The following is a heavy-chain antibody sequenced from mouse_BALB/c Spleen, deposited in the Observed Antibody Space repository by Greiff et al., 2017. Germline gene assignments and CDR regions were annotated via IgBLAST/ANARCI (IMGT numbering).Heavy chain of an antibody. CDR3: VRDHGYDRGFAY. CDR1: GFSLTSYD. CDR2: IWTGGGT. J-gene: IGHJ3*01. D-gene: IGHD2-2*01. V-gene: IGHV2-9-2*01. Sequence: QVQLQQSGPGLVAPSQSLSITCTVSGFSLTSYDISWIRQPPGKGLEWLGVIWTGGGTNYNSAFMSRLSISKDNSKSQVFLKMNSLQTDDTAIYYCVRDHGYDRGFAYWGQGTLVTVSA.